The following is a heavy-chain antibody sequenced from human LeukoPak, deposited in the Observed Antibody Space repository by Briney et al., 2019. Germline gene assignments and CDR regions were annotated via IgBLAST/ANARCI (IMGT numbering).Heavy chain of an antibody. CDR2: VNPGTTS. J-gene: IGHJ4*02. Sequence: SETLSLTCAVYGESFSGYYWTWIRQPSGKGLEWIGEVNPGTTSNYNPSLKSRVTISPDTSKNQFSLRMTSLTAADTAVYYCARAQRTVTIDYWGQGTPVTVSS. CDR1: GESFSGYY. CDR3: ARAQRTVTIDY. V-gene: IGHV4-34*01. D-gene: IGHD4-11*01.